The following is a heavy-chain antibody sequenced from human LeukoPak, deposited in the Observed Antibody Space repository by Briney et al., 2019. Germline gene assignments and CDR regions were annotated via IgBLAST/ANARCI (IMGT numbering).Heavy chain of an antibody. CDR1: GFTFSSYW. J-gene: IGHJ4*02. Sequence: GGSLRLFCAASGFTFSSYWMYWVRQAPGKGLVWVSRINRDGSDTAHADSVEGRFTISRDNAKNTLYLQMNSLRAEDTAVYYCASYNWNYPIDYWGQGTLVTVSS. CDR2: INRDGSDT. V-gene: IGHV3-74*03. CDR3: ASYNWNYPIDY. D-gene: IGHD1-7*01.